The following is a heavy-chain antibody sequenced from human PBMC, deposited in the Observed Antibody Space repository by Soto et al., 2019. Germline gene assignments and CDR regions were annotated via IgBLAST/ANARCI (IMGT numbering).Heavy chain of an antibody. CDR3: AREAPYCTSATCPKFYDMDV. D-gene: IGHD2-2*01. V-gene: IGHV1-69*13. Sequence: SVKVSCKASGGTFGSYAITWVRRAPGQGLEWLGGIIPILNSPAYAQKFQARVVITADEVTNTAYMGLNSLRFDDTAVYYCAREAPYCTSATCPKFYDMDVWGQGTTVTVSS. J-gene: IGHJ6*02. CDR2: IIPILNSP. CDR1: GGTFGSYA.